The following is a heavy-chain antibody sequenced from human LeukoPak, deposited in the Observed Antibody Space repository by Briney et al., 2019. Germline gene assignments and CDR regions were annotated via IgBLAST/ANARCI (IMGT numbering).Heavy chain of an antibody. CDR3: ASYGDPNDAFDI. Sequence: ASVKVSCKASGYNFTGYYLHWVRQAPGQGLEWMRGFDPDYGETFYAQKLQGRVTMTEDTSADTAYMELSSLRPDDTAVYYCASYGDPNDAFDIWGQGTMVTVSS. J-gene: IGHJ3*02. CDR1: GYNFTGYY. V-gene: IGHV1-24*01. D-gene: IGHD2-21*02. CDR2: FDPDYGET.